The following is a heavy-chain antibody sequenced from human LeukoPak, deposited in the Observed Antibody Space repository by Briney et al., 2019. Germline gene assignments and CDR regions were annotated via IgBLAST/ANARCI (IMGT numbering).Heavy chain of an antibody. Sequence: ASVKVSCKASGYTFTDYVLHWVRQAPGQGLEWMGWINPNSGDTNYAQKFQGRVTMTRDPSISTAYMALTRLRSDDTAVYYCARDAWLVGTTNLYYFDYWGQGTLVTVSS. D-gene: IGHD1-26*01. CDR1: GYTFTDYV. J-gene: IGHJ4*02. CDR2: INPNSGDT. CDR3: ARDAWLVGTTNLYYFDY. V-gene: IGHV1-2*02.